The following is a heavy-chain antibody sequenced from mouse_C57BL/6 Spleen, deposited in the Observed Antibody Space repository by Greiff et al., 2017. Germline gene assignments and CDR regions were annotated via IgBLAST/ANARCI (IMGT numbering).Heavy chain of an antibody. CDR1: GYTFTSYW. Sequence: QVQLQQPGAELVKPGASVKVSCKASGYTFTSYWMHWVKQRPGQGLEWIGRIHPSDSDTNYNQKFKGKATLTVDKSSSTAYMQLSSLTSEDSAVYYCAITVHGRSYYVYAMDYWVKEPQSPSPQ. CDR2: IHPSDSDT. CDR3: AITVHGRSYYVYAMDY. J-gene: IGHJ4*01. D-gene: IGHD1-1*01. V-gene: IGHV1-74*01.